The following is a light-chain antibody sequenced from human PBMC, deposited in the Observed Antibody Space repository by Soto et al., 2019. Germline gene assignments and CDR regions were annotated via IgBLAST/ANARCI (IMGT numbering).Light chain of an antibody. CDR3: QQYRNWPLT. V-gene: IGKV3-15*01. J-gene: IGKJ4*01. CDR2: GAS. CDR1: ESVSSS. Sequence: EIVMTQSPATLCVSPGERATLSCRASESVSSSLAWYQHKPGQSPRLLIYGASTRATNIAARFSGSGSGTEFTLTISSLQSEDFAVYYCQQYRNWPLTFCGGTKVEI.